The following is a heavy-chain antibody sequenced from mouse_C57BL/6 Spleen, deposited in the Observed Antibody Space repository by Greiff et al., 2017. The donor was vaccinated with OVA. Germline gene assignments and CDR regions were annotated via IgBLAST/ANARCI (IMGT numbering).Heavy chain of an antibody. Sequence: QVQLQQSGAELVKPGASVKISCKASGYAFSSYWMNWVKQRPGKGLEWIGQIYPGDGDTNYNGKVKGKATLTADKSSSTAYMQLSSLTSEDSAVYFCARWARDYYGYAMDYWGQGTSVTVSS. J-gene: IGHJ4*01. CDR2: IYPGDGDT. V-gene: IGHV1-80*01. CDR1: GYAFSSYW. CDR3: ARWARDYYGYAMDY. D-gene: IGHD1-1*01.